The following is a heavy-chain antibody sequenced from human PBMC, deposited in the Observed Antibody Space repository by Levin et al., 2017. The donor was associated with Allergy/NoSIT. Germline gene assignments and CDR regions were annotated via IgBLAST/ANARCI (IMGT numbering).Heavy chain of an antibody. CDR1: GFTFSSYS. D-gene: IGHD3-10*01. J-gene: IGHJ3*02. Sequence: GESLKISCAASGFTFSSYSMNWVRQAPGKGLEWVSYISSSSSTIYYADSVKGRFTISRDNAKNSLYLQMNSLRDEDTAVYYCAGDLWFRELGDAFDIWGQGTMVTVSS. CDR3: AGDLWFRELGDAFDI. V-gene: IGHV3-48*02. CDR2: ISSSSSTI.